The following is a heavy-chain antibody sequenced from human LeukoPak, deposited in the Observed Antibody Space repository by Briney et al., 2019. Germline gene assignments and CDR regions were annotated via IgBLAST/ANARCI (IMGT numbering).Heavy chain of an antibody. CDR2: ISSDGTYT. J-gene: IGHJ4*02. Sequence: GGSLRLSCAASGFTFSSHLMHWVRQAPGKGLVWVSRISSDGTYTNYADSVRGRFTISRDNAKNSLYLQMNSLRAEDTAVYYCARGSAEGSYYGYWGQGTLVTVSS. CDR3: ARGSAEGSYYGY. V-gene: IGHV3-74*01. CDR1: GFTFSSHL. D-gene: IGHD1-26*01.